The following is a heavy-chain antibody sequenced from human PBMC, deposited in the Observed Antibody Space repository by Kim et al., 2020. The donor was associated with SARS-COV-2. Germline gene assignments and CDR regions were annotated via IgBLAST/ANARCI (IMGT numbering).Heavy chain of an antibody. CDR3: VKGGRGAPLDY. CDR2: ISGSGATT. V-gene: IGHV3-23*01. J-gene: IGHJ4*02. Sequence: GGSLRLSCAASGFTFSSYAMTWVRQTPGKGLEWVSSISGSGATTYFADSVKGRFTISRDNSKNTLYLQMNSLTAEDTAVCYCVKGGRGAPLDYWGQGALVTVSS. CDR1: GFTFSSYA. D-gene: IGHD3-10*01.